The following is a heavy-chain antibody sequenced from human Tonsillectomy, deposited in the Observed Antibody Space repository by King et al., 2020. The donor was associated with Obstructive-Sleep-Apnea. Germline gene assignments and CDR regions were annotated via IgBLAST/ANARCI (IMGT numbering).Heavy chain of an antibody. D-gene: IGHD3-9*01. V-gene: IGHV3-7*01. CDR3: ASSGYFDRQRYYYYGMDV. Sequence: QLVQSGGGLVQPGGSLRLSCAASGFTFSVYWMTWVRQAPGKGLEWVANIKQDGSEKYYVDSLKGRFTISRDNAKNSLYLQMNSLRAEDTAVYYCASSGYFDRQRYYYYGMDVWGRGTTVTVSS. CDR1: GFTFSVYW. J-gene: IGHJ6*02. CDR2: IKQDGSEK.